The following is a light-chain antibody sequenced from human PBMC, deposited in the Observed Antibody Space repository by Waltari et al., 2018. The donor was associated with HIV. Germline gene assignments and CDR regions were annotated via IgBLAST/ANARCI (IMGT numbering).Light chain of an antibody. V-gene: IGKV4-1*01. CDR3: QQHYGKFWT. Sequence: DIVMTQFPNSLAVSLGERATMRCRSSQSVFYSPSNKNFLSWYQQKSGQPPRLLIYWASTRENGVPDRFTGSGSGADYTLTISNLQPEDVATYYCQQHYGKFWTFGQGTKVEV. CDR2: WAS. CDR1: QSVFYSPSNKNF. J-gene: IGKJ1*01.